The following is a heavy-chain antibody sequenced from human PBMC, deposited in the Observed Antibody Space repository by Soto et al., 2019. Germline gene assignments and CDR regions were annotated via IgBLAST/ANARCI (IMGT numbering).Heavy chain of an antibody. J-gene: IGHJ4*02. CDR2: ISFDGSTK. Sequence: PGGSLRLSCATSGFTFSSYGMHWVRQAPGKGLEWVATISFDGSTKYYADSVKGRFTISRDNSKNTLYLQMNSLKVEDTAVYYCARDLRYCSGGSCYGSPCFDYWGQGTLVTVSS. CDR3: ARDLRYCSGGSCYGSPCFDY. V-gene: IGHV3-30*03. CDR1: GFTFSSYG. D-gene: IGHD2-15*01.